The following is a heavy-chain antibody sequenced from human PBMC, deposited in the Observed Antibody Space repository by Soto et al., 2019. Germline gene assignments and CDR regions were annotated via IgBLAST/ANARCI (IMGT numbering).Heavy chain of an antibody. CDR3: ARESGGYDSSTRYGLDV. V-gene: IGHV4-59*12. D-gene: IGHD6-25*01. J-gene: IGHJ6*02. CDR2: IYYSGST. CDR1: GGSISGYY. Sequence: PSATLSLTCTVSGGSISGYYWSWIRQPPGKGLEWIGYIYYSGSTNYNPSLKSRVTISVDRSKNQFSLNLSSVTAADTAIYYCARESGGYDSSTRYGLDVWGQGTTVTVSS.